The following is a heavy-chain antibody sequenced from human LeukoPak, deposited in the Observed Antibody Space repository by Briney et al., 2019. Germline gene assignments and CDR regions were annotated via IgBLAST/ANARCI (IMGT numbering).Heavy chain of an antibody. Sequence: SETLSLTCAVYGGSFSGYYWSWIRQPPGKGLEWIGEINHSGSTNYNPSLKSRVTISVDTSKNQFSLQLDSVTPEDTAVYYCARDLGNSGWYTFDYWGQGTLVTVSS. CDR1: GGSFSGYY. D-gene: IGHD6-19*01. J-gene: IGHJ4*02. V-gene: IGHV4-34*01. CDR3: ARDLGNSGWYTFDY. CDR2: INHSGST.